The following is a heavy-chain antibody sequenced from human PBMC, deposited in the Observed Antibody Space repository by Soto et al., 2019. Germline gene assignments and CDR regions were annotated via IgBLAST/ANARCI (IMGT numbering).Heavy chain of an antibody. J-gene: IGHJ6*02. CDR2: VHHSWGS. D-gene: IGHD3-10*01. Sequence: QVQLQESGPGLVKPSETLSLSCTVSGGSISSYYWSWFRQSPGKRMEWIGYVHHSWGSSYNPSLQSRVAISLDTSKSQFSLKVTSVTATETAVYYCARQGFGPLHGLVDVWCQGTTVTVSS. CDR1: GGSISSYY. V-gene: IGHV4-59*08. CDR3: ARQGFGPLHGLVDV.